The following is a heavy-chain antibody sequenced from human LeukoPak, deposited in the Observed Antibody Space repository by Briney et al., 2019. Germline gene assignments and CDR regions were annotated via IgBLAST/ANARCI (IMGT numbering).Heavy chain of an antibody. V-gene: IGHV3-23*01. CDR3: ARHFSGYDFDAFDI. Sequence: GGSLRLSCAASGFTFSSYAMSWVRQAPGKGLEWVSAISPSGGYRNSPDSVKGRFTISRDNSKNALFLRMNSLRAEDTAVYYCARHFSGYDFDAFDIWGQGTMVTVSS. CDR2: ISPSGGYR. CDR1: GFTFSSYA. J-gene: IGHJ3*02. D-gene: IGHD5-12*01.